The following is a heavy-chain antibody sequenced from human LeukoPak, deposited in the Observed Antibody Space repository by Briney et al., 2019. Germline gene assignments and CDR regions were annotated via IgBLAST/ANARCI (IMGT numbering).Heavy chain of an antibody. D-gene: IGHD5-12*01. V-gene: IGHV3-48*03. Sequence: GGSLRLSCAASGFTFSSYEMNWVRQAPGKGLEWVSYISSIRSAIYYADSVKGRFTISRDNAKNSLYLQMNSLRAEDTAVYYCARGISGYDFYYFYYMDVWGKGTTVTVSS. CDR1: GFTFSSYE. CDR2: ISSIRSAI. CDR3: ARGISGYDFYYFYYMDV. J-gene: IGHJ6*03.